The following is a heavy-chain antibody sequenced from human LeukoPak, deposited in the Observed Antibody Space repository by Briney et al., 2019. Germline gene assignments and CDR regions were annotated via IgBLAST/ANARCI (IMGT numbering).Heavy chain of an antibody. J-gene: IGHJ4*02. CDR1: GFTVSSNY. Sequence: GGSLRPSCVASGFTVSSNYMSWVRQAPGKGLEWVSVIYGGGNIYYADSVKGRFTISRDNSKNTLYLQMNSLRAEDTAVYYCARGAGYNYPYYFDYWGQGTLVTVSS. V-gene: IGHV3-53*01. CDR2: IYGGGNI. D-gene: IGHD5-24*01. CDR3: ARGAGYNYPYYFDY.